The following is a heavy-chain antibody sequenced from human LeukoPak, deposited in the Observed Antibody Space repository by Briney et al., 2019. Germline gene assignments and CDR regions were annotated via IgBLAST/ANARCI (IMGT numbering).Heavy chain of an antibody. Sequence: GGSLRLSCVASGFTLRSYVMNWVRQTPGKGLEWVSSISGSGDSTFYADSVKGRFTISRDNSKNTLYLQMNSLRAEDTAVYHCAISPGYSYGTYYYYYMDVWGKGTTVTISS. D-gene: IGHD5-18*01. CDR2: ISGSGDST. V-gene: IGHV3-23*01. CDR3: AISPGYSYGTYYYYYMDV. J-gene: IGHJ6*03. CDR1: GFTLRSYV.